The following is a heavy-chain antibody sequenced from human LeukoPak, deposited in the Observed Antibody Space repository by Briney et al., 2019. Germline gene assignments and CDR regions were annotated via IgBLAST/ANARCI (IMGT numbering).Heavy chain of an antibody. Sequence: GGSLRLSCAASGFTFSSYEMNWVRQAPGKGLEWVSYISSSGSTIYYADSVKGRFTISRDNAKNSLYLQMNSLRAEDTAVYYCAREERDGYINPYFDYWGQGTLVTVSS. CDR2: ISSSGSTI. J-gene: IGHJ4*02. D-gene: IGHD5-24*01. CDR1: GFTFSSYE. CDR3: AREERDGYINPYFDY. V-gene: IGHV3-48*03.